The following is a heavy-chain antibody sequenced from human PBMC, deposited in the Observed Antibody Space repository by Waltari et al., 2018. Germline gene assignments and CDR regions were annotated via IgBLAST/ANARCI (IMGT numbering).Heavy chain of an antibody. J-gene: IGHJ6*02. Sequence: LVQPGGSLRLSCAASGFTFSSYSMNWVRQAPGKGLEWVSYISSSSSTIYYADSVKGRFTISRDNAKNSLYLQMNSLRAEDTAVYYCARDIGQGRDYDILTGYRTNYYYYGMDVWGQGTTVTVSS. CDR1: GFTFSSYS. V-gene: IGHV3-48*01. CDR3: ARDIGQGRDYDILTGYRTNYYYYGMDV. CDR2: ISSSSSTI. D-gene: IGHD3-9*01.